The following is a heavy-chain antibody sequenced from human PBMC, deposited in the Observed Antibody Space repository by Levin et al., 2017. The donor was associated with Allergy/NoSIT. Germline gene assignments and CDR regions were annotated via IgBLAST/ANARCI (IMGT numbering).Heavy chain of an antibody. V-gene: IGHV4-39*01. CDR1: GDYLSSGPYY. CDR2: LYYSGTT. D-gene: IGHD3-22*01. CDR3: ARRNVYYYASSGWGNWFDP. Sequence: SETLSLTCSVSGDYLSSGPYYWGWIRQPPGTGLEWIGDLYYSGTTYYNPSLESRVTISVATSKNQFSLSLSSVTAADTAVYYCARRNVYYYASSGWGNWFDPWGQGILVTVSS. J-gene: IGHJ5*02.